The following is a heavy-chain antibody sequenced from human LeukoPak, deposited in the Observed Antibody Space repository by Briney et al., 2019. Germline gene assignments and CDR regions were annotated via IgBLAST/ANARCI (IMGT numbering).Heavy chain of an antibody. CDR3: ARDFYDSSGSICLDY. D-gene: IGHD3-22*01. CDR1: GFTFSSYS. V-gene: IGHV3-21*01. J-gene: IGHJ4*02. CDR2: ISSSSYI. Sequence: GGSLRLSCAASGFTFSSYSMNWVRQAPGKGLEWVSSISSSSYIYYADSVKGRFTISRDNAKNSLYLQMNSLRAEDTAVYYCARDFYDSSGSICLDYWGQGTLVTVSS.